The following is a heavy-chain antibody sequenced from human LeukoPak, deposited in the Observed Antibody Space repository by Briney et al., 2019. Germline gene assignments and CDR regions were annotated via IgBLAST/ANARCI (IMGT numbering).Heavy chain of an antibody. J-gene: IGHJ4*02. Sequence: GGSLRLSCEASGFTFNTYSMDWARHAPGKGLEWVSSIDSSGGYMFYVDSVKGRFIISRDNAKDSLYLQMNSLRVEDTAVYYCLRGDRRDYWGQGTLVTVSS. CDR1: GFTFNTYS. CDR3: LRGDRRDY. V-gene: IGHV3-21*06. CDR2: IDSSGGYM.